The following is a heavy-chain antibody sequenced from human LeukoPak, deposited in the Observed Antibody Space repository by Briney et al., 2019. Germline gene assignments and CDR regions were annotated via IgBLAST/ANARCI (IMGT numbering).Heavy chain of an antibody. CDR2: TSNSGSN. V-gene: IGHV4-59*01. CDR1: GDSISSYY. CDR3: ARAGSGYSFDY. J-gene: IGHJ4*02. Sequence: SGTLSLTCTVSGDSISSYYWNWIRQPPGKGLEWIGYTSNSGSNNNNPSLKSRLTISIDTSKNQFSLRLNSVTAADTAVYYCARAGSGYSFDYWGQGKLVT. D-gene: IGHD3-22*01.